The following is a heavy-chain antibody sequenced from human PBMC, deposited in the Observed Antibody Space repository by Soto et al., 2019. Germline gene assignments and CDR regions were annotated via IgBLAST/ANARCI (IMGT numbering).Heavy chain of an antibody. D-gene: IGHD2-2*01. J-gene: IGHJ4*02. V-gene: IGHV1-2*04. Sequence: GASVKVSCKASGYTFTGYYMHWVRQAPGQGLEWMGRINPNSGGTNYAQKFQGWVTMTRDTSISTAYMELSRLRSDDTAVYYCARTHCSSTRCYVGSWDYWGQGTLVTVSS. CDR1: GYTFTGYY. CDR3: ARTHCSSTRCYVGSWDY. CDR2: INPNSGGT.